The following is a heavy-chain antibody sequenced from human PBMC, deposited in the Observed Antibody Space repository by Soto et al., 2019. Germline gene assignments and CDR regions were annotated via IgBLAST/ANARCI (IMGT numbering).Heavy chain of an antibody. V-gene: IGHV3-30*18. CDR3: AKDRRTVIDAFDI. CDR2: ISYDGSNK. Sequence: GGSLRLSCAASGFTFSSYGMHWVRQAPGKGLEWVAVISYDGSNKYYADSVKGRFTISRDNSKNTLYLQMNSLRAEDTAVYYCAKDRRTVIDAFDIWGQGTMVTVSS. CDR1: GFTFSSYG. J-gene: IGHJ3*02. D-gene: IGHD4-17*01.